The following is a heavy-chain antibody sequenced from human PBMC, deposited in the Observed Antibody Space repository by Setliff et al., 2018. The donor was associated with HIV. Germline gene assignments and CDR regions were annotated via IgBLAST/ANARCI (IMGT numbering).Heavy chain of an antibody. J-gene: IGHJ4*02. Sequence: SVKVSCKASGRSFTDYGFTWVRQAPGQGLEWMGGIIPLFGRVNYAQKFQGRVTISADESTSTAYMDLSSLTSEDTAIYYCATDLKGAYLDYFDFWGQGSLVTVTS. V-gene: IGHV1-69*13. CDR1: GRSFTDYG. CDR3: ATDLKGAYLDYFDF. D-gene: IGHD3-16*01. CDR2: IIPLFGRV.